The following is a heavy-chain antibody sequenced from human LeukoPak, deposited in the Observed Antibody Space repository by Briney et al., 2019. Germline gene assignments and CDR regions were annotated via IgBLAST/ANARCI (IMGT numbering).Heavy chain of an antibody. CDR3: ARDCSSWYYYYYGMDV. CDR2: IMPILGIA. D-gene: IGHD6-13*01. V-gene: IGHV1-69*04. Sequence: SVKVSCTASGGTFSSYAISWVRQAPGQGLEWMGRIMPILGIANYAQKFQGRVTITADKSTSTAYMELSSLRSEDTAVYYCARDCSSWYYYYYGMDVWGQGTTVTVSS. J-gene: IGHJ6*02. CDR1: GGTFSSYA.